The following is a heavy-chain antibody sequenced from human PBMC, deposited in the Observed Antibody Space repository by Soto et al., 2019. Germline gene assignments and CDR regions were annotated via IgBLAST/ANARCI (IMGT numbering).Heavy chain of an antibody. D-gene: IGHD3-10*01. CDR1: GYTFTSYY. V-gene: IGHV1-2*04. CDR2: INPNSGGT. J-gene: IGHJ6*02. Sequence: ASVKVSCKASGYTFTSYYMHWVRQAPGQGLEWMGWINPNSGGTNYAQKFQGWVTMTRDTSISTAYMELSRLRSDDTAVYYCARDRGLGPYYYYGMDVWGQGTTVTV. CDR3: ARDRGLGPYYYYGMDV.